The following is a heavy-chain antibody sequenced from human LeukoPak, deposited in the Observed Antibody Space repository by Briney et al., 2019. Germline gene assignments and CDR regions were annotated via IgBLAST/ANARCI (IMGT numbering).Heavy chain of an antibody. V-gene: IGHV1-2*02. J-gene: IGHJ4*02. CDR3: ATDCSSTSCHLETDY. CDR2: MNPNSGGT. Sequence: GASVKVSCKASGYTFTSYDINWVRQAPGQGLEWMGWMNPNSGGTNYAQKFQGRVTMTRDTSISTAYMELSRLRSDDTAVYYCATDCSSTSCHLETDYWGQGTLVTVSS. D-gene: IGHD2-2*01. CDR1: GYTFTSYD.